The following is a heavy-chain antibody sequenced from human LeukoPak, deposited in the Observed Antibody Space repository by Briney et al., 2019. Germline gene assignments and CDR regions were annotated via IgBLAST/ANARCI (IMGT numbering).Heavy chain of an antibody. J-gene: IGHJ4*02. CDR3: ARVEPGSYYNPFDY. CDR2: MYYSGST. Sequence: PSETLSLTCTVSGGSISSSSYYWGWVRQPPGKGLEWIGSMYYSGSTYYNPSLTSRVTISADTSKNQFSLKLSSVTTADTAVYYCARVEPGSYYNPFDYWGQGTLVTVSS. CDR1: GGSISSSSYY. D-gene: IGHD3-10*01. V-gene: IGHV4-39*07.